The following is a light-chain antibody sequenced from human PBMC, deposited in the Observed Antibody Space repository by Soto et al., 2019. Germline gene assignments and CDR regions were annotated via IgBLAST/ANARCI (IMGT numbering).Light chain of an antibody. J-gene: IGKJ1*01. CDR3: QQYYSTPRT. V-gene: IGKV4-1*01. CDR2: WAS. CDR1: QSFSSSY. Sequence: EIVLTQSPGTLSLSPGERATLSCRASQSFSSSYLAWYQQKPGQPPKLLIYWASTRKSGVPDRFSGSESGTDFTLTISSLQAEDVAVYYCQQYYSTPRTFGQGTKVDIK.